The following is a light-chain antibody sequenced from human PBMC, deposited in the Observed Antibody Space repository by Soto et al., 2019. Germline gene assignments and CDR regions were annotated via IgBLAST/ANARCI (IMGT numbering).Light chain of an antibody. CDR3: QQRTNWPPRDT. CDR1: QSVGTS. J-gene: IGKJ2*01. Sequence: DIVLTQSPATLSLSPGERATLSCRASQSVGTSLAWYQQRPGQAPRLLLSAASTRATGIPARFSGSGSGTEFTLTISSLQPEDVAVYYCQQRTNWPPRDTFGQGNKLEI. V-gene: IGKV3-11*01. CDR2: AAS.